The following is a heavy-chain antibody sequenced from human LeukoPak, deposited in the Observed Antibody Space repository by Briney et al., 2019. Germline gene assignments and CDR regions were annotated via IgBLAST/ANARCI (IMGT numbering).Heavy chain of an antibody. Sequence: PGGSLRLSCAASGFTFSNYAMSWVRQAPGKGLEWVSAISGSGGSIYYADSVKGRFTISRDNSKNTLYLQMNSLRAEDTAVYYCAKRPNYDILTGLGDYYYYMDVWGKGTTVTVSS. D-gene: IGHD3-9*01. J-gene: IGHJ6*03. CDR2: ISGSGGSI. V-gene: IGHV3-23*01. CDR1: GFTFSNYA. CDR3: AKRPNYDILTGLGDYYYYMDV.